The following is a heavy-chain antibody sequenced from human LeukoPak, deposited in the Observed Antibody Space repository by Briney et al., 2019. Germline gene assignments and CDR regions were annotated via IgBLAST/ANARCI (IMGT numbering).Heavy chain of an antibody. D-gene: IGHD2-15*01. CDR2: INTSGST. CDR3: ARDYCSGGSCYLSPDAFDI. J-gene: IGHJ3*02. Sequence: SETLSLTCTVSGGSISSYYWSWIRQPAGKGLEWIGRINTSGSTNYNPSLKSRVTMSVDTSKNQFSLKLSSVTAADTAVYYCARDYCSGGSCYLSPDAFDIWGQGTMVTVSS. CDR1: GGSISSYY. V-gene: IGHV4-4*07.